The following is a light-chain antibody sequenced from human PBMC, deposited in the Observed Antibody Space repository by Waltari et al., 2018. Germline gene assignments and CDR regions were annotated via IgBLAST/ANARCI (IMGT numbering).Light chain of an antibody. J-gene: IGKJ1*01. Sequence: EVVLTQSPGTLSLSPGETATLSCRASQSISRYLAWYQQKSGQAPRLLIYAASTRATGIPDRFSGSGSGTDFSLTISRLEAEDFAVYYCQNHERLPATFGQGTKVEMK. CDR2: AAS. CDR1: QSISRY. CDR3: QNHERLPAT. V-gene: IGKV3-20*01.